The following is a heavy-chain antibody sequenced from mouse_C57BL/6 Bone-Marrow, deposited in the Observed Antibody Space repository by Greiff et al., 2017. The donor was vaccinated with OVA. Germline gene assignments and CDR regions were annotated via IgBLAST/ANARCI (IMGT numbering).Heavy chain of an antibody. Sequence: VQLQQSGPELVKPGASVKISCKASGYTFTDYYMNWVKQSHGKSLEWIGDINPNNGGTSYNQKFKGKATLTVDKSSSTAYMELRSLTSEDSAVYYCARSRDYYGSSRYFDVWGTGTTVTVSS. CDR1: GYTFTDYY. CDR2: INPNNGGT. D-gene: IGHD1-1*01. V-gene: IGHV1-26*01. J-gene: IGHJ1*03. CDR3: ARSRDYYGSSRYFDV.